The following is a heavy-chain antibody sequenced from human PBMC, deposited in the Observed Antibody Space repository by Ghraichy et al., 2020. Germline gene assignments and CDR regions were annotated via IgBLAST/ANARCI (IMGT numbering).Heavy chain of an antibody. D-gene: IGHD3-22*01. V-gene: IGHV3-7*03. CDR1: GFTFSSYW. CDR2: IKQDGSEK. CDR3: ASLLYYYDSSGYYYFFDY. J-gene: IGHJ4*02. Sequence: LSLTCAASGFTFSSYWMSWVRQAPGKGLEWVANIKQDGSEKYYVDSVKGRFTISRDNAKNSLYLQMNSLRAEDTAVYYCASLLYYYDSSGYYYFFDYWGQGTMVTVSS.